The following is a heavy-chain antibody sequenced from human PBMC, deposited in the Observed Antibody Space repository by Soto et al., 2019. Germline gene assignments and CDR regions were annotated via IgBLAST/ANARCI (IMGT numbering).Heavy chain of an antibody. CDR2: IYYSGST. Sequence: QVQLQESGPGLVKPSQTLSLTCTVSGGSISSGGYYWSWIRQHPGKGLEWIGYIYYSGSTYYNPXXXXXXXXXXXXXXXXXXXXXXXXXXXXXXXXXXXXXXXXXXXXXXFDPWGQGTLVTVSS. V-gene: IGHV4-31*01. CDR3: XXXXXXXXXXXXFDP. CDR1: GGSISSGGYY. J-gene: IGHJ5*02.